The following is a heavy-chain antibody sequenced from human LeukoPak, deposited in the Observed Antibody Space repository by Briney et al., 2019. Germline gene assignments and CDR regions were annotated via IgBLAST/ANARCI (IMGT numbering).Heavy chain of an antibody. V-gene: IGHV3-30*04. Sequence: GGSLRLSCAASGFTFSSYAMHWVRQAPGKGLEWVADISYDVSNKYYAGSVKGRFTISRDYSKTTLYLQMNSLRAEDTVVYYCASRGPHDSFDIWGQGTMVTVSS. CDR2: ISYDVSNK. CDR3: ASRGPHDSFDI. CDR1: GFTFSSYA. J-gene: IGHJ3*02.